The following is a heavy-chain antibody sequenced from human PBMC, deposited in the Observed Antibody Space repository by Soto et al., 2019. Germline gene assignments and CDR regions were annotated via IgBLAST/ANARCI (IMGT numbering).Heavy chain of an antibody. CDR2: ISSNGENT. D-gene: IGHD3-16*01. V-gene: IGHV3-23*01. CDR1: RFTSGYHA. J-gene: IGHJ4*01. Sequence: GGSLRLSCAASRFTSGYHAMNWVRQAPRKGLEWVSTISSNGENTHYADSVKGRFIISSDNSSNTVALQMNSLRVEDTAGYYCVAWVSAHFDSWGQGTLVTVSS. CDR3: VAWVSAHFDS.